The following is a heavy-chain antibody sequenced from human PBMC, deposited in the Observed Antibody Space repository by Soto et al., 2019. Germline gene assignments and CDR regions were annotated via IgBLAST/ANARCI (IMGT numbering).Heavy chain of an antibody. CDR2: FHYSGNT. CDR1: GDSIRNYY. D-gene: IGHD3-3*01. CDR3: EGEGGLLISGVV. Sequence: QVQLRESGPGLVRPSETLFLTCTVSGDSIRNYYWNWIRQPPGKGLEWVGHFHYSGNTNYNPSLKSRVTISADTAKNEFSLSLHSVTAADTADYYCEGEGGLLISGVVWGQGVRVNVAS. V-gene: IGHV4-59*01. J-gene: IGHJ4*02.